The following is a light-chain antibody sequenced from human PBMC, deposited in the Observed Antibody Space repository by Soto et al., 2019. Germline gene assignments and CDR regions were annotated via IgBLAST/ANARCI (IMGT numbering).Light chain of an antibody. CDR2: SAS. CDR3: LQLNRYPLT. CDR1: QPISNY. Sequence: DIQLTQSPSFLSASVGDGVTITCRASQPISNYLAWYQQKPGKAPELLIYSASTLQSGVPSRFSGSGGGSWTEFSLTIRALQPDDFATYYCLQLNRYPLTFGGGTKV. V-gene: IGKV1-9*01. J-gene: IGKJ4*01.